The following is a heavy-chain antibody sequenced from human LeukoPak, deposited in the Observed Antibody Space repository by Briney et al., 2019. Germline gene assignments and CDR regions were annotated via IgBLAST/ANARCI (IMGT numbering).Heavy chain of an antibody. J-gene: IGHJ4*02. Sequence: GGSLRLSCAASGFTFSGYWMSWVRQAPGKGLEWVATIKQDASEKTYADSVEGRFTSSRDNAKSSLFLQMDSLRAEDTAVYYCARFGMDAAIDYWGQGTLVTVSS. CDR3: ARFGMDAAIDY. V-gene: IGHV3-7*01. CDR1: GFTFSGYW. CDR2: IKQDASEK. D-gene: IGHD2-15*01.